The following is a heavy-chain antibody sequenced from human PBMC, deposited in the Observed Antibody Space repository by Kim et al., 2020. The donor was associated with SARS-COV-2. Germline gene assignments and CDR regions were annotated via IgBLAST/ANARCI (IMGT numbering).Heavy chain of an antibody. D-gene: IGHD4-17*01. CDR2: INPSGGST. V-gene: IGHV1-46*03. Sequence: ASVKVSCKASGYTFTSYYMHWVRQAPGQGLEWMGIINPSGGSTSYAQKFQGRVTMTRDTSTSTVYIELSSLRSEDTAVYYCARDLTVTTQYYYYYYGMDVWGQGTTVTVSS. CDR3: ARDLTVTTQYYYYYYGMDV. J-gene: IGHJ6*02. CDR1: GYTFTSYY.